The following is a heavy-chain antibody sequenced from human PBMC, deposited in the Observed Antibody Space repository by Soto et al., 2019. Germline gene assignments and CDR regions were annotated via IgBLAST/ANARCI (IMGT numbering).Heavy chain of an antibody. V-gene: IGHV3-30-3*01. Sequence: GGSLRLSCAASGFTFSSYAMHWVRQAPGKGLEWVAVISYDGSNKYYADSVKGRFTISRDNSKNTLYLQMNSLTAEDTAVYYCASGRDSSSWYVPYYFDYWGQGTLVTVSS. D-gene: IGHD6-13*01. CDR3: ASGRDSSSWYVPYYFDY. CDR1: GFTFSSYA. CDR2: ISYDGSNK. J-gene: IGHJ4*02.